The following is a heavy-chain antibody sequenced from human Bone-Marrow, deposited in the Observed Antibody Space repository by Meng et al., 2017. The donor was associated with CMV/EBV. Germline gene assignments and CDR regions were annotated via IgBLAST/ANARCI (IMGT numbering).Heavy chain of an antibody. CDR1: GFTFSSYA. CDR3: ARDLGTYPRGREKAVAGTQDY. D-gene: IGHD6-19*01. Sequence: GESLKISCAASGFTFSSYAMSWVRQAPGKGLEWVSAISGSGGSTYYADSVKGRFTISRDNSKNTLYLQMNRLRAEDTAVYYCARDLGTYPRGREKAVAGTQDYWGQGTRVTVSS. V-gene: IGHV3-23*01. CDR2: ISGSGGST. J-gene: IGHJ4*02.